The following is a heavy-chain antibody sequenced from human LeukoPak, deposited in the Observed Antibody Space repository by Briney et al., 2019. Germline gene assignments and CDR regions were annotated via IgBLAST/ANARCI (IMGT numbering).Heavy chain of an antibody. CDR1: GFTFSSYW. Sequence: GGSLRLSCAASGFTFSSYWMSWVRQAPGKGLEWVANKKQDGSEKYYVDSVKGRFTISRDNAKNSLYLQMNSLRAEDTAVYYCARDSYDFWSGYYIDYWGQGTLVTVSS. CDR2: KKQDGSEK. J-gene: IGHJ4*02. CDR3: ARDSYDFWSGYYIDY. D-gene: IGHD3-3*01. V-gene: IGHV3-7*01.